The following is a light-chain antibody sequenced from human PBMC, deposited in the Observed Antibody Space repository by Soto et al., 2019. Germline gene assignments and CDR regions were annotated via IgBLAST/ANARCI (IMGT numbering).Light chain of an antibody. CDR3: QQFNNYPLT. Sequence: AIPLTQSASCLCASVGDRGTIXCRASQGISSSLDWYQQKPGKAPKLLIYDASSLESGVPSRFSGSGSGTDFTLTISSLQPEDFATYYCQQFNNYPLTFGQGTRLEIK. V-gene: IGKV1D-13*01. J-gene: IGKJ5*01. CDR1: QGISSS. CDR2: DAS.